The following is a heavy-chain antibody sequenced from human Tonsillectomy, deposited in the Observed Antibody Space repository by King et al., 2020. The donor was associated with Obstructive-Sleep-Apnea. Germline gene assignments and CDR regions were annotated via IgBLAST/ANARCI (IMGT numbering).Heavy chain of an antibody. CDR3: ARVPGAGYYGMDV. J-gene: IGHJ6*02. D-gene: IGHD6-19*01. CDR2: TSDDESSK. Sequence: QLVESGGGVVQPGRSLRLSCAASGFAFSDYAMHWVRQAPGKGLEWVAVTSDDESSKYYADSVKGRFTISRDNSKNTLYLQMSRLRTDDTAVYYCARVPGAGYYGMDVWGQGTTVTVSS. V-gene: IGHV3-30-3*01. CDR1: GFAFSDYA.